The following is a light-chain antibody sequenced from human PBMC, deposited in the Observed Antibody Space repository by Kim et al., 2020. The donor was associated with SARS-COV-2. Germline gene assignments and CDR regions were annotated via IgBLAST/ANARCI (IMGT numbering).Light chain of an antibody. CDR1: SSDVGGYNY. CDR2: DVS. V-gene: IGLV2-11*01. J-gene: IGLJ2*01. Sequence: PGQSVTISCTGTSSDVGGYNYVSWYQQHPGKAPKLMIYDVSKRPSGVPDRFSGSKSGNTASLTISGLQAEDEADYYCCSYAGRVVFGGGTQLTVL. CDR3: CSYAGRVV.